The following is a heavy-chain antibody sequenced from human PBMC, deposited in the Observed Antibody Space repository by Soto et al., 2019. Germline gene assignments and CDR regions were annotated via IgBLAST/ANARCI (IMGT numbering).Heavy chain of an antibody. CDR2: ISSSSSYI. CDR1: GFTFSSYS. J-gene: IGHJ5*02. V-gene: IGHV3-21*01. CDR3: ARDRCSSTSCYGQEILNGWFDP. D-gene: IGHD2-2*01. Sequence: GGSLRLSCAASGFTFSSYSMNWVRQAPGKGLERVSSISSSSSYIYYADSVKGRFTISRDNAKNSLYLQMNSLRAEDTAVYYCARDRCSSTSCYGQEILNGWFDPWGQGTLVTVSS.